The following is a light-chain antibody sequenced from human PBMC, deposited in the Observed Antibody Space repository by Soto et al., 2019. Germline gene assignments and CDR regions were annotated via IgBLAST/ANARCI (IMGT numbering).Light chain of an antibody. J-gene: IGLJ2*01. CDR2: ANN. Sequence: QSVMTQPPSVSGTPGQRVTISCSGSSSNIGNNPVYWFQHLPRAAPTLLIYANNQRPSGVPDRFSGSKSGTSASLDISGLRSEDEADYYCSSYTDGSTVIFGGGTKLTVL. CDR1: SSNIGNNP. V-gene: IGLV1-47*01. CDR3: SSYTDGSTVI.